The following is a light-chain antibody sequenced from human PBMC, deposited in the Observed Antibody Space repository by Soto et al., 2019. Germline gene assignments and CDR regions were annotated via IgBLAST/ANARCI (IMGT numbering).Light chain of an antibody. J-gene: IGLJ2*01. V-gene: IGLV2-18*02. CDR1: SEVGSYSR. CDR2: DVT. CDR3: SSYTSSRTLV. Sequence: QSALTQPPSVSGSPGHSVTISCTGTSEVGSYSRVSWYQQSPGTSPKLLIYDVTKRPLGVSDRFSGSKSGNTASLTISGLQTDDEADYYCSSYTSSRTLVFGGGTKLTVL.